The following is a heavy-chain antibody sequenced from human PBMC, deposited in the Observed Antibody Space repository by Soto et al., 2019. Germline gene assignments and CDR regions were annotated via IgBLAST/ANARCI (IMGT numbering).Heavy chain of an antibody. V-gene: IGHV4-30-2*01. D-gene: IGHD3-9*01. Sequence: SETLSLTCAVSGGSISSGHYPWTWIRQPPGKGLEWIGYIYPGGNTYYSPSLKSRVTIALDTSKSQISLKLTSATAADTAVYYCARGVGSSPPRYWGRGALVTVSS. CDR3: ARGVGSSPPRY. J-gene: IGHJ4*02. CDR2: IYPGGNT. CDR1: GGSISSGHYP.